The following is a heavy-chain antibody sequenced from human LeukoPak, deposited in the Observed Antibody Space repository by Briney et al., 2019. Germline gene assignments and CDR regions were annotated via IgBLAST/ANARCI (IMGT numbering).Heavy chain of an antibody. D-gene: IGHD2-15*01. CDR1: GYTFTSYD. Sequence: ASVKVSCKASGYTFTSYDINWVRQAPGQGLEWMGWMNPDSGNTGYAQKFQGRVTMTRNTSISTAYMELSSLRSEDTAVYYCARGPAQDMVYYYYYGMDVWGQGTTVTVSS. CDR3: ARGPAQDMVYYYYYGMDV. CDR2: MNPDSGNT. J-gene: IGHJ6*02. V-gene: IGHV1-8*01.